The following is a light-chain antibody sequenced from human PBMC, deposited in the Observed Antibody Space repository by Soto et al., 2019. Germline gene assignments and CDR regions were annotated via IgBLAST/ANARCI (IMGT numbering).Light chain of an antibody. V-gene: IGKV1-12*01. J-gene: IGKJ2*01. CDR3: QQAYSLPRT. CDR2: GVS. CDR1: QGISSW. Sequence: DIQMTLSPSSVSASVGDRVTITCRASQGISSWLAWYQQKPGKAPRLLIHGVSNLYSGVPSRFSGSGSGTDFNLTIDSLQPEDFATYYCQQAYSLPRTFGQGTKLGIK.